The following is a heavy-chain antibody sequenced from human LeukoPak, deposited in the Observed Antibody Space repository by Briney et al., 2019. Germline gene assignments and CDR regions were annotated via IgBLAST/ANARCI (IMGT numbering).Heavy chain of an antibody. V-gene: IGHV3-21*01. CDR3: ARRGVRGLLERGHGAFDI. CDR2: ISSSSSYI. J-gene: IGHJ3*02. CDR1: GFTFSSYS. D-gene: IGHD1-1*01. Sequence: GGSLRLSCAASGFTFSSYSMNWVRQAPGKGLEWVSSISSSSSYIYYADSVKGRFTISRDNAKNSLYLQMNSLRAEDTAVYYCARRGVRGLLERGHGAFDIWGQGTMVTASS.